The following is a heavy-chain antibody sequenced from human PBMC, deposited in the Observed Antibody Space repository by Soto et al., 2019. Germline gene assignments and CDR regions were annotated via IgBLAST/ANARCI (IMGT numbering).Heavy chain of an antibody. V-gene: IGHV3-53*01. CDR2: IYSAGST. CDR3: ARGGAYYYYGMDV. D-gene: IGHD1-26*01. J-gene: IGHJ6*02. Sequence: EVQLVESGGGLIQPGGSLRLSCAASGFTVSSNYMSWVRQAPGKGLEWVSVIYSAGSTYYADSVKGRFTISRDNSKNTLYLQMNSLRAEDTAVYYCARGGAYYYYGMDVWGQGTTVTVSS. CDR1: GFTVSSNY.